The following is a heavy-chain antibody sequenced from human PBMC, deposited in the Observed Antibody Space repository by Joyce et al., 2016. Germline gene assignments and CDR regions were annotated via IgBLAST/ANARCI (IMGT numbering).Heavy chain of an antibody. CDR1: GDSISSGYF. V-gene: IGHV4-38-2*02. J-gene: IGHJ4*02. D-gene: IGHD2/OR15-2a*01. CDR3: ARDPQNFGF. CDR2: IDNNGKT. Sequence: VQLQESGPGLVKPSETLSLTCDVSGDSISSGYFYGWVRQAPGKGLEWIANIDNNGKTYDNASLKSRVTISVDTSKNQLSLKLSSVTAADTAVYYRARDPQNFGFWGQGTLVIVSS.